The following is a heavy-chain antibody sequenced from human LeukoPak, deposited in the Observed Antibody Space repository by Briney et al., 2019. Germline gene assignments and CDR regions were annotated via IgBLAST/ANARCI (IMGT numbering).Heavy chain of an antibody. J-gene: IGHJ4*02. CDR3: ARVGNYLDY. D-gene: IGHD1-26*01. CDR1: GFTFSAYY. CDR2: IRKKDKKYII. V-gene: IGHV3-72*01. Sequence: GGSLRLSCAASGFTFSAYYMDWVRQAPGKGLECGGRIRKKDKKYIIEYAASVKGRFTISRDDSKNKLYLQMNSLKTEDTAVYYCARVGNYLDYWGRGTLVIVSS.